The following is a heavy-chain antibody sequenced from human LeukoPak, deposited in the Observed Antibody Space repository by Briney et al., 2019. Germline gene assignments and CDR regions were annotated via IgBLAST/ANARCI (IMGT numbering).Heavy chain of an antibody. CDR1: GFTFSSYS. J-gene: IGHJ4*02. CDR3: ARDNGYFGYNDY. V-gene: IGHV3-21*01. CDR2: ISSSSSYI. D-gene: IGHD5-12*01. Sequence: GGSLRLSCAASGFTFSSYSMNWVRQAPGKGLEWVSSISSSSSYIYYADSVKGRFTISRDNAKNTLYLQMNSLRAEDTAVYYCARDNGYFGYNDYWGQGTLVTVSS.